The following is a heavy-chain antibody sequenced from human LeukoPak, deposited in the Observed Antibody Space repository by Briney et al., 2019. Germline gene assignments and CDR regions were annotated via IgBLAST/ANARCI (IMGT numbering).Heavy chain of an antibody. CDR3: ARELVSAAFDY. D-gene: IGHD6-13*01. CDR2: INPSGGST. V-gene: IGHV1-46*01. Sequence: ASVKVSCKASGYTFTSYYMHWVRQAPGQGLEWMGIINPSGGSTSYAQKFQGRVTMTRDASTSTVYMELSSLRSEDTAVYYCARELVSAAFDYGAREPWSPSPQ. J-gene: IGHJ4*02. CDR1: GYTFTSYY.